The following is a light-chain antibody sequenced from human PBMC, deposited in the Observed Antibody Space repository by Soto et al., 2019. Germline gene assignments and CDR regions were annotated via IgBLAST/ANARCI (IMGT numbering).Light chain of an antibody. J-gene: IGLJ2*01. CDR1: SSNIGSNT. CDR2: SNN. CDR3: AAWDDSLNGSVV. Sequence: QTVVTQPPSASGTPGQRVTISCSGSSSNIGSNTVNWYQQLPGTAPKLLIYSNNQRPSGVPDRFSGPKSGTSASLAISGLQSEDEADYYCAAWDDSLNGSVVFGGGTKLTVL. V-gene: IGLV1-44*01.